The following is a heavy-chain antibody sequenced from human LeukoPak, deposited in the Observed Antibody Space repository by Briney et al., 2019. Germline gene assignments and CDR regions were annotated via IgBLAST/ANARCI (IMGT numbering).Heavy chain of an antibody. D-gene: IGHD6-19*01. CDR1: GFTFSSYE. V-gene: IGHV3-48*03. CDR3: ARRGSSGWYDY. Sequence: PGGSLRLSCAASGFTFSSYEMNWVRQAPGKGLEWVSYISSSGSTIYYADSVKGRFTISRDNAKNSLYLQMNSLRAEDTAVYCCARRGSSGWYDYWGQGTLVTVSS. J-gene: IGHJ4*02. CDR2: ISSSGSTI.